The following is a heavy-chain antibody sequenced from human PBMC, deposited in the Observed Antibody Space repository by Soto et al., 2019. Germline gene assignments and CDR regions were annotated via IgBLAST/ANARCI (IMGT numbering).Heavy chain of an antibody. CDR2: ISSSSSTI. J-gene: IGHJ6*03. CDR1: GFTFSSYS. D-gene: IGHD6-19*01. V-gene: IGHV3-48*01. Sequence: GGSLRLSCAASGFTFSSYSMNWVRQAPGKGLEWVSYISSSSSTIYYADSVKGRFTISRDNAKNSLYLQMNSLRAEDTAVYYCARGAVAGTYYYYYYMDVWGKGTTVTVSS. CDR3: ARGAVAGTYYYYYYMDV.